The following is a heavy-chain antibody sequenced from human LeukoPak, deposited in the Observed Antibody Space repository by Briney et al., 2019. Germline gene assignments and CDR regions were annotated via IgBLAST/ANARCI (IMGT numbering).Heavy chain of an antibody. CDR3: AKTHLVHGPYCSSTSCYGSGMDV. D-gene: IGHD2-2*01. CDR2: ISYDGSNK. J-gene: IGHJ6*02. CDR1: GFTFSSYG. Sequence: GRSLRLSCAASGFTFSSYGMHWVRQAPGKGLEWVAVISYDGSNKYYADSVKGRFTISRDNSKNTLYLQMNSLRAEDTAVHYCAKTHLVHGPYCSSTSCYGSGMDVWGQGTTVTVSS. V-gene: IGHV3-30*18.